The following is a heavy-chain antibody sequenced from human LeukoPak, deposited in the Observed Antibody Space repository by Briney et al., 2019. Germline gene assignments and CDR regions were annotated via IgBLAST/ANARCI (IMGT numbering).Heavy chain of an antibody. Sequence: SENLSRNCNVAGGSKSSSRYGWRRIRKNPGKGLEWIGSIYYSGSTYYNPSLKSRVTISVGTSKNQFSLKLSSVTAADTAVYYCARHLFGAAAGPYYFDYWGQGTLVTVSS. CDR1: GGSKSSSRYG. CDR3: ARHLFGAAAGPYYFDY. V-gene: IGHV4-39*07. D-gene: IGHD6-13*01. CDR2: IYYSGST. J-gene: IGHJ4*02.